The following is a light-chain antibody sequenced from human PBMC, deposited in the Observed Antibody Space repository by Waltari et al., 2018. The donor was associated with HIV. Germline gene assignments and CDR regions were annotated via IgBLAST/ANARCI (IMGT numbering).Light chain of an antibody. J-gene: IGKJ2*01. CDR2: KAS. Sequence: DIQMTQSPSTLSASIGDRVTITCRASQLINSALAWYQQKPGKAPKLLIYKASSLQRDVPSRFSGSESGTEFTLTISSLQSDDFATYYCQQYDSYSLTFGQGTKLEIK. V-gene: IGKV1-5*03. CDR3: QQYDSYSLT. CDR1: QLINSA.